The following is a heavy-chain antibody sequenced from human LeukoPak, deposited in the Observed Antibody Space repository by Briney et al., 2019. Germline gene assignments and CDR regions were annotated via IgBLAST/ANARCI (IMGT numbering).Heavy chain of an antibody. Sequence: SETLSLTCTVSGASIRSGDYYWSWIRQPPGKGLEWIGYIYDSGSTYYNPSLKSRITISVDTSENRFSLKLSSVTAADTAVYYCARDNELYGGNSIWFDPWGQGTLVTVSS. CDR3: ARDNELYGGNSIWFDP. D-gene: IGHD4-23*01. V-gene: IGHV4-30-4*02. CDR2: IYDSGST. J-gene: IGHJ5*02. CDR1: GASIRSGDYY.